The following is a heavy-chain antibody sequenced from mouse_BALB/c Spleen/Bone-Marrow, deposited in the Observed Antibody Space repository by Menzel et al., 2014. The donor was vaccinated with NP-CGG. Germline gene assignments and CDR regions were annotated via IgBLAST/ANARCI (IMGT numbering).Heavy chain of an antibody. CDR1: GFTFSSFG. CDR3: ARGGNYAWFAY. J-gene: IGHJ3*01. Sequence: EVKLQESGGDLVQPGGSRKLSCAASGFTFSSFGMHWVRQAPEKGLEWVAYISSGSSTIYYADTVKGRFTISRDNPKNTLFLQMTSLRSEDTAMYYCARGGNYAWFAYWGQGTLVTVSA. CDR2: ISSGSSTI. V-gene: IGHV5-17*02. D-gene: IGHD2-1*01.